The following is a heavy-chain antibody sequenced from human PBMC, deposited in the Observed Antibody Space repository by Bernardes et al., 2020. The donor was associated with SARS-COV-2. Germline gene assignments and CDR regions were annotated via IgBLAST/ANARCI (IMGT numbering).Heavy chain of an antibody. Sequence: SLRLSCAASGFTFSSYGMHWVRQAPGKGLEWVAVIWYDGSNKYYADSVKGRFTISRDNSKNTLYLQMNSLRAEDTAVYYCARDPLGSSSWHFDYWGQGTLVTVSS. CDR2: IWYDGSNK. CDR1: GFTFSSYG. V-gene: IGHV3-33*01. CDR3: ARDPLGSSSWHFDY. D-gene: IGHD6-13*01. J-gene: IGHJ4*02.